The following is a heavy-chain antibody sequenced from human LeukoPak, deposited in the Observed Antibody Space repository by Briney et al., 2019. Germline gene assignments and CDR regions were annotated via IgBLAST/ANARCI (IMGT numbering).Heavy chain of an antibody. V-gene: IGHV3-30*02. Sequence: GGSLRLSCAASGFTFSSYGMHWVRQAPGKGLEWVAFIRYDGSNKYYADSVKGRFTISRDNSKNTLFLQMNSLRAEDTAVYYCARDSSSWYRGSGYFDYWGQGALVTVSS. CDR1: GFTFSSYG. D-gene: IGHD6-13*01. CDR3: ARDSSSWYRGSGYFDY. J-gene: IGHJ4*02. CDR2: IRYDGSNK.